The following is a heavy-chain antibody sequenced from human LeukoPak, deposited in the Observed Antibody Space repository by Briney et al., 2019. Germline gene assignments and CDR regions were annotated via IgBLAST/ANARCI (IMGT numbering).Heavy chain of an antibody. CDR1: GFTFSSYS. D-gene: IGHD2-2*01. V-gene: IGHV3-21*01. J-gene: IGHJ4*02. CDR2: ISSSSSYI. Sequence: GGSLRLSCAASGFTFSSYSMNWVRQAPGKGLEWVSSISSSSSYIYYADSVKGRFTISRDNAKNSLYLQMNSLRAEDTAVYYCAREGGFSTSRGGFDYWGQGTLVTVSS. CDR3: AREGGFSTSRGGFDY.